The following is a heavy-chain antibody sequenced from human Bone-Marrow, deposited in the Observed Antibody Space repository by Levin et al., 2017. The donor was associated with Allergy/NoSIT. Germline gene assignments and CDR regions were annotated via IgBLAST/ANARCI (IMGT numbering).Heavy chain of an antibody. D-gene: IGHD3-9*01. CDR1: AGSISSGSYY. Sequence: SETLSLTCTVSAGSISSGSYYWSWIRQPAGTGLEWIGRIYSTGSTNYHPSLKSRVTISVDTSKNQVALKLTSVTAADTAVYYCAREVRPHYDIVTGARGGVDYWGQGTLVTVSS. CDR3: AREVRPHYDIVTGARGGVDY. CDR2: IYSTGST. J-gene: IGHJ4*02. V-gene: IGHV4-61*02.